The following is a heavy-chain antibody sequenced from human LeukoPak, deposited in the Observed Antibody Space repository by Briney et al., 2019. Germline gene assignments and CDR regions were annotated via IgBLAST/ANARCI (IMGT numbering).Heavy chain of an antibody. V-gene: IGHV3-11*01. CDR1: GFTFSDYY. D-gene: IGHD1-26*01. Sequence: PGGSLRLSCAASGFTFSDYYMSWIRQAPGKGLEWVSYISSSGSTIYYADSVKGRFTISRDNAKNSLYLQMNSLRAEDTAVYYCARGRNWELLDAFDIWGQGTMVTVSS. CDR3: ARGRNWELLDAFDI. J-gene: IGHJ3*02. CDR2: ISSSGSTI.